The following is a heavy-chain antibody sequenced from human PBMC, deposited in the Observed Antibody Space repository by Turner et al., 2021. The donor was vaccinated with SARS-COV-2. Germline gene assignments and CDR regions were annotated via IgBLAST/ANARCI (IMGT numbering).Heavy chain of an antibody. J-gene: IGHJ2*01. CDR1: GFTFRRFW. CDR3: ARGDFFYDRSGRDYYLDL. CDR2: IDSDGTYT. Sequence: EVQLVESGGGLVQPWGSPSLSCAASGFTFRRFWMNWVRQVPGKGLVWVSLIDSDGTYTTYGSPVKGRFTICRDNAKNTLYLKKNSLRAEDTAVYYWARGDFFYDRSGRDYYLDLWGRGTLVTVSS. V-gene: IGHV3-74*01. D-gene: IGHD3-22*01.